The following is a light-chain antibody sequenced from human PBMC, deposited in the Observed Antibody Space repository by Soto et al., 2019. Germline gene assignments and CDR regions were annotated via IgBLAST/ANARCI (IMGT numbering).Light chain of an antibody. Sequence: EILLTQSPGTLSLSPGQRATLSCRTRETVSEDQLAWYQQKPGQAPRLVIFAVSIRAPGIPDRFSGSGSGTDFTLTINRLEREDFAVYYCQQYGTSPLTFGGGTRVEVK. CDR1: ETVSEDQ. V-gene: IGKV3-20*01. CDR2: AVS. J-gene: IGKJ4*01. CDR3: QQYGTSPLT.